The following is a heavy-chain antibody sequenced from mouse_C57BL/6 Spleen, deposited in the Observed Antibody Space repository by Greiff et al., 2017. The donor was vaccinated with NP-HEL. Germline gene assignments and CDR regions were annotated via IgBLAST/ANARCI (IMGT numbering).Heavy chain of an antibody. CDR2: ISGGGGNT. J-gene: IGHJ3*01. D-gene: IGHD3-2*02. CDR1: GFTFSSYT. CDR3: AREDQTVRLRGFAY. V-gene: IGHV5-9*01. Sequence: EVKLMESGGGLVKPGGSLKLSCAASGFTFSSYTMSWVRQTPEKRLEWVATISGGGGNTYYPDSVKGRFTISRDNAKNTLYLQMSSLRSEDTALYYCAREDQTVRLRGFAYWGQGTLVTVSA.